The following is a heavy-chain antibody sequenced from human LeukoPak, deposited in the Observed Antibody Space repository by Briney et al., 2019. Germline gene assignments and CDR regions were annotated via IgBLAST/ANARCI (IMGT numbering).Heavy chain of an antibody. Sequence: GGSLRLSCAASGFTFSPYAMNWVRLAPGKGLQGVAYISWDSSTIHYSDSVRGRFTISRENAKNSLYLQMNSLRVEDTAVYYCARDADGNTDHWGQGTLVTVSS. CDR2: ISWDSSTI. J-gene: IGHJ4*02. V-gene: IGHV3-48*04. CDR3: ARDADGNTDH. CDR1: GFTFSPYA.